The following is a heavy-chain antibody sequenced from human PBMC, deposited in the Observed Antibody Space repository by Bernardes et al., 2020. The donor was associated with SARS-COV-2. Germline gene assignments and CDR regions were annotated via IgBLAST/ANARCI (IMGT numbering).Heavy chain of an antibody. J-gene: IGHJ6*02. CDR3: ARDLDSGMDV. V-gene: IGHV3-21*01. CDR2: ISTTSSYI. Sequence: GGSLRLSCAASGFILSSYAMNWVRQAPGKGLEWVASISTTSSYIMYADSVEGRFTNSRDDAKNSLYLQMNSLRVEDTALYYCARDLDSGMDVWGQGTTVTVSS. CDR1: GFILSSYA.